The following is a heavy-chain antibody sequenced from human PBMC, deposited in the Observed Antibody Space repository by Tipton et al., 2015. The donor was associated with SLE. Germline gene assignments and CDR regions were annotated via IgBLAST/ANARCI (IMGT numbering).Heavy chain of an antibody. CDR1: RGSFSDYF. D-gene: IGHD3-10*01. V-gene: IGHV4-34*01. CDR2: ISHGRNA. CDR3: ARGVRYYASGTYPYFYYFMDI. J-gene: IGHJ6*03. Sequence: TLSLTCAVSRGSFSDYFWGWVRQPPGKGLEWIGDISHGRNANYNPSLKSRVTISLDPSKNQFSLNLSSVTAADAAVYYCARGVRYYASGTYPYFYYFMDIWGKGTTVTVSS.